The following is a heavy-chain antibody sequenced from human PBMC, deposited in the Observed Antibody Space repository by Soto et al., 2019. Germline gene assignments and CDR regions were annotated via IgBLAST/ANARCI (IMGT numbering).Heavy chain of an antibody. CDR2: IYYSGST. CDR3: ARHLWVGTSWYLGAFDI. D-gene: IGHD6-13*01. V-gene: IGHV4-59*08. Sequence: PSETLSLTCTVSGDSIGNYYWSWIRQPPGKGLEWIGYIYYSGSTNYNPSLKSRVTISVDTSKNQFSLKLNSVTAADTAVYYCARHLWVGTSWYLGAFDIWGQGAMVT. CDR1: GDSIGNYY. J-gene: IGHJ3*02.